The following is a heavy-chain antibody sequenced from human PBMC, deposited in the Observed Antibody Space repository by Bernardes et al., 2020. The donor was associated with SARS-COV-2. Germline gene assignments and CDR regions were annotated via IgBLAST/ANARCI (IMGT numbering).Heavy chain of an antibody. Sequence: SETLSLTCTVSGGSMSSNNYCWGWIRQSPGKGLEWIGSFYYSGNIYYNPSLKSRVIVSVDTSKNQLSLKLSSVTAADTAIYYCVRHEGGRWAVLGAPGPHFDCWGQGKLVAVSS. V-gene: IGHV4-39*01. CDR2: FYYSGNI. D-gene: IGHD1-1*01. J-gene: IGHJ4*02. CDR3: VRHEGGRWAVLGAPGPHFDC. CDR1: GGSMSSNNYC.